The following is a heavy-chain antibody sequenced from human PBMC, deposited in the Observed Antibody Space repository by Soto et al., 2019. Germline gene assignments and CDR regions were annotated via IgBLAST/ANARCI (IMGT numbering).Heavy chain of an antibody. CDR3: ASHTLVEYSRSSSLDPGNPAANWFDP. CDR1: GYTFTSYD. V-gene: IGHV1-8*01. J-gene: IGHJ5*02. CDR2: MNPNSGNT. Sequence: QVQLVQSGAEVKKPGASVKVSCKASGYTFTSYDINWVRQATGQGLEWMGWMNPNSGNTGYAQKFQGRVTMTRNTSPSTAYKDLSSLRSEDTAVYYCASHTLVEYSRSSSLDPGNPAANWFDPWGQGTLVTVSS. D-gene: IGHD6-6*01.